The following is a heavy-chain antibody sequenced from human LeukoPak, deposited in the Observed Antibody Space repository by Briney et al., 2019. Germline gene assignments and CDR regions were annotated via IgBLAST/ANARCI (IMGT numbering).Heavy chain of an antibody. CDR2: IIPIFGTA. V-gene: IGHV1-69*13. Sequence: SVKVSCKASGGTFGSYAISWARQAPGQGLEWMGGIIPIFGTANYAQKFQGRVTITADESTSTAYMELSSLRSEDTAVYYCARRITPRAFDIWGQGTMVTVSS. CDR3: ARRITPRAFDI. J-gene: IGHJ3*02. CDR1: GGTFGSYA. D-gene: IGHD2-15*01.